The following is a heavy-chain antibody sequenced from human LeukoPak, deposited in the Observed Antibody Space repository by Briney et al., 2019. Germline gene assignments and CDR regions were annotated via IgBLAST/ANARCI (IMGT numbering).Heavy chain of an antibody. CDR1: GGSISSYY. D-gene: IGHD3-10*01. J-gene: IGHJ6*04. V-gene: IGHV4-4*07. Sequence: SETLSLTCTVSGGSISSYYWSWIRQPAGKGLEWIGRIYTSGSTNYNPSLKSRVTMSVDTSKNQFSLQLSSVTAADTAVYYCARDGREYGSGSYLDVWGKGTTVTISS. CDR3: ARDGREYGSGSYLDV. CDR2: IYTSGST.